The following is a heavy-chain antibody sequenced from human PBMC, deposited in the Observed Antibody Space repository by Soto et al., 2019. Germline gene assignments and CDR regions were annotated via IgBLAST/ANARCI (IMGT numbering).Heavy chain of an antibody. V-gene: IGHV3-23*01. CDR1: GFTFNSYA. CDR2: ISGSGGST. CDR3: STSGAIVVRRTFFDH. D-gene: IGHD3-22*01. J-gene: IGHJ4*02. Sequence: GGSLRLSCAASGFTFNSYAMTWVRQAPGKGLEWVSGISGSGGSTYYADSVKGRFTISRDNSKKTLYLQMNSLRAEDTAIYYCSTSGAIVVRRTFFDHWGQGTLVTVSS.